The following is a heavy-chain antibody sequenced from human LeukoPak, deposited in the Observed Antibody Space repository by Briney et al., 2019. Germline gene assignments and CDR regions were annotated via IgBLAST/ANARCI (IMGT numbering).Heavy chain of an antibody. CDR3: ARDGRGVFDY. D-gene: IGHD3-10*01. CDR1: GFVFSNYA. Sequence: GGSLRLSCAASGFVFSNYAMSWVRQAPGKGLEWVAVISYDGSNKYYADSVKGRFTISRDNSKNTLYLQMNSLRAEDTAVYYCARDGRGVFDYWGQGTLVTVSS. V-gene: IGHV3-30-3*01. J-gene: IGHJ4*02. CDR2: ISYDGSNK.